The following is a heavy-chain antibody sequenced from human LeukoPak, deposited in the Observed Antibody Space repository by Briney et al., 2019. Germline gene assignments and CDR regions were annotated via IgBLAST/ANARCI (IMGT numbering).Heavy chain of an antibody. V-gene: IGHV4-38-2*02. D-gene: IGHD2-2*01. J-gene: IGHJ4*02. CDR2: IFQSGHT. CDR3: ARVARCTSCFDVDY. CDR1: DYSISSGYY. Sequence: SETLSLTCTVSDYSISSGYYWGWIRQPPGKGLEWTGSIFQSGHTYYSPSLKSRVTISVDTSNNRFSLSLSAVTAADTAVYYCARVARCTSCFDVDYWGQGTLVAVSS.